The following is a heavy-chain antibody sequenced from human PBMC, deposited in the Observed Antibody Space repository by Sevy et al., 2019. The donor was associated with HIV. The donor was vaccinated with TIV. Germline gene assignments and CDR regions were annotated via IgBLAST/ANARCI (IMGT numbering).Heavy chain of an antibody. D-gene: IGHD2-21*01. CDR3: ARADAYFYDNGGQDNWFDP. CDR1: GGSFSGYY. V-gene: IGHV4-34*01. J-gene: IGHJ5*02. CDR2: INHRGST. Sequence: SETLSLTCAVYGGSFSGYYWSWIRQPPGKGLEWIGEINHRGSTNYSPSLKSRVTISVDTSKNQFSLRLSSVTAEDTAVYYCARADAYFYDNGGQDNWFDPWGQGTLVTVSS.